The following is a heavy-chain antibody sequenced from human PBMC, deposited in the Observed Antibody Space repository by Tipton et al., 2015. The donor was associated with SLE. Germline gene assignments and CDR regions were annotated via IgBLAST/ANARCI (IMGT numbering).Heavy chain of an antibody. J-gene: IGHJ4*02. Sequence: TLSLTCTVSGGSISNYYWSWVRQPPGKGLEWIGFIYNGGRTRYNPSLESRVTMSVDTSKNQFSLTLRSVTAADTAVYYCARGRIAVAGNHFDYWGQGTLVTVSS. CDR3: ARGRIAVAGNHFDY. D-gene: IGHD6-19*01. V-gene: IGHV4-4*09. CDR2: IYNGGRT. CDR1: GGSISNYY.